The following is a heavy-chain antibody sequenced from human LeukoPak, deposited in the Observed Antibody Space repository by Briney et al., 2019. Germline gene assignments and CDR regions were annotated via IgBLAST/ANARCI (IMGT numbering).Heavy chain of an antibody. CDR2: ISTTGDRT. D-gene: IGHD1-20*01. J-gene: IGHJ4*02. CDR1: GFTFSSYA. CDR3: ARRRYNWNAIDY. V-gene: IGHV3-23*01. Sequence: GGSLRLSCAASGFTFSSYAMSWVRQAPGKGLESISSISTTGDRTYYADSVKGRFAISRDNSKNTLYLQMNSLRAEDTAVYYCARRRYNWNAIDYWGQGTLVTISS.